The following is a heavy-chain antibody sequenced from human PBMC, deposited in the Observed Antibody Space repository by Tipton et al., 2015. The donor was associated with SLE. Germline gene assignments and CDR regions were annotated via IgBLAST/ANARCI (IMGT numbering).Heavy chain of an antibody. CDR1: GGSISSDDYY. V-gene: IGHV4-31*03. Sequence: TLSLTCTVSGGSISSDDYYWTWIRQHPGKGLEWIGHMSYSGSTYYNPSLKSRITISVDTSKNHFSLKLSSVTAADTAVYFCARHVEAGSLAWYSALDSWGQGTLVTVSS. CDR3: ARHVEAGSLAWYSALDS. CDR2: MSYSGST. D-gene: IGHD2-21*02. J-gene: IGHJ4*02.